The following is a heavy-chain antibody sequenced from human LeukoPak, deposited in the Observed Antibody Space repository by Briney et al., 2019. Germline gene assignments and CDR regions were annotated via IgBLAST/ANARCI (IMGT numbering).Heavy chain of an antibody. CDR2: IFQTGST. D-gene: IGHD3-10*01. CDR1: GDSISSSSYY. Sequence: SETLSLTCTVSGDSISSSSYYWGWIRQPPGKGLEWIGQIFQTGSTYYNPSLRSRLTISLDTSKNHFSLKLNSVTAADTAVYYCARGIIYGSGSYPHWYFDLWGRGTLVTVSS. V-gene: IGHV4-39*07. J-gene: IGHJ2*01. CDR3: ARGIIYGSGSYPHWYFDL.